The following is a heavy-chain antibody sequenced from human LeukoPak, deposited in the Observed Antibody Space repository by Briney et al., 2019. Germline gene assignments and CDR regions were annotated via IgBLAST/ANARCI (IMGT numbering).Heavy chain of an antibody. J-gene: IGHJ3*02. Sequence: GGSLRLSCAASGFTFSSYSMNWVRQAPGKGLEWVSGINANGSSTYYADSVKGRCTISRDSSKNTLYLQMNSLRAEDRAVYYCAKEYYYDSSGPYTFDIWGQGTMVTVSS. D-gene: IGHD3-22*01. CDR1: GFTFSSYS. CDR2: INANGSST. CDR3: AKEYYYDSSGPYTFDI. V-gene: IGHV3-23*01.